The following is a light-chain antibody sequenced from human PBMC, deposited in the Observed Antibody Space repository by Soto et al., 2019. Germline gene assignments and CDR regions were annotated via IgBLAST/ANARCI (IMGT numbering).Light chain of an antibody. CDR3: QQSYRTPRT. CDR2: AAS. Sequence: DIQMTQSQSSLSASVGDRVTITCRASQSISTYLNWYQQKPGKAPKLLMHAASSLDRGVPSRFIGSGSGTDFTLTISRLQPEDFATYYCQQSYRTPRTVGQGTKVDIK. V-gene: IGKV1-39*01. CDR1: QSISTY. J-gene: IGKJ1*01.